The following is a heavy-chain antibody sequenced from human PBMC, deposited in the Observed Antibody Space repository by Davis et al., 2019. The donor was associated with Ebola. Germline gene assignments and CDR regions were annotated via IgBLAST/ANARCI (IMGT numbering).Heavy chain of an antibody. CDR3: VRDKDYGFDY. J-gene: IGHJ4*02. Sequence: GESLKISCSASGFTFSYYTMNWVRQAPGKGLEWISNIRTTTEGGMTYADSVKGRFTISRDDARDSLSLQMTSLRDEDTAAYYCVRDKDYGFDYWGQGTLVTVSS. CDR2: IRTTTEGG. V-gene: IGHV3-48*02. D-gene: IGHD4-17*01. CDR1: GFTFSYYT.